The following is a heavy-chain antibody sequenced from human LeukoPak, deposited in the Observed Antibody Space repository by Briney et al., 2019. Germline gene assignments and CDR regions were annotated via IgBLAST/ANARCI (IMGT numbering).Heavy chain of an antibody. J-gene: IGHJ4*02. CDR3: ARVSAYCGGDCYNY. CDR2: IIPIFGTA. D-gene: IGHD2-21*01. V-gene: IGHV1-69*13. Sequence: SVKVSCKASGGTFSSYAISWVRQAPGQGLEWMGGIIPIFGTANYARKFQGRVTITADESTSTAYMELSSLRSEDTAVYYCARVSAYCGGDCYNYWGQGTLVTVSS. CDR1: GGTFSSYA.